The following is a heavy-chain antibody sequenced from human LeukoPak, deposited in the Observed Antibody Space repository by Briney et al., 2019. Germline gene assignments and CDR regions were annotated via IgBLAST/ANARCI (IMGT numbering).Heavy chain of an antibody. V-gene: IGHV4-59*01. CDR2: IYYSGST. D-gene: IGHD3-22*01. CDR1: GGSISSYY. CDR3: ARGGHYYDSTGWFDP. J-gene: IGHJ5*02. Sequence: PSETLSLTCTVSGGSISSYYWSWIRQPPGKGLEWIGYIYYSGSTNYNPSLKSRVTISVDTSKNQFSLKLSSVTAADTAVYYCARGGHYYDSTGWFDPWGQGTLVTVSP.